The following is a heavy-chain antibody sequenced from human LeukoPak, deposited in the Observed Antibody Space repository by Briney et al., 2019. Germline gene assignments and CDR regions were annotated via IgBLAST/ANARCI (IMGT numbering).Heavy chain of an antibody. CDR2: INPNSGGT. D-gene: IGHD6-13*01. CDR1: GYTFTGYY. Sequence: ASVKVSCKASGYTFTGYYMHWVRQAPGQGLEWMGWINPNSGGTNYAQKLQGRVTMTTDTSTSTAYMELRSLRSDDTAVYYCARDGDSSSWYPPNYYYYYMDVWGKGTTVTVSS. J-gene: IGHJ6*03. V-gene: IGHV1-2*02. CDR3: ARDGDSSSWYPPNYYYYYMDV.